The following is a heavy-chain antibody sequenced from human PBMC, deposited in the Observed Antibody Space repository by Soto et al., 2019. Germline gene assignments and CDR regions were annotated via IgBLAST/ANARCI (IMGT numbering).Heavy chain of an antibody. J-gene: IGHJ6*02. CDR2: ITSTSSTK. D-gene: IGHD3-10*01. V-gene: IGHV3-48*02. CDR3: ARRITMVRGPYYYYAMDV. Sequence: EVQLLESGGGVVQPGGSLRLSCVASGFTFSSHTMNWVRQAPGKGLEWISFITSTSSTKNYADSVKGRFTISRDNANNSLYLQMNSLRDEDTAVYYCARRITMVRGPYYYYAMDVWGQGTTVTVSS. CDR1: GFTFSSHT.